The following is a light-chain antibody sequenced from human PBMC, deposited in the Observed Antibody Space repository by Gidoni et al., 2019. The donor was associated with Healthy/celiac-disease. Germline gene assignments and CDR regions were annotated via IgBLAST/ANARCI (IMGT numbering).Light chain of an antibody. CDR3: QQYYSTPFT. V-gene: IGKV4-1*01. CDR1: QSVLYSSNNKNY. CDR2: WAS. J-gene: IGKJ3*01. Sequence: DIVMTQSPDSLAASLGERATINCKSSQSVLYSSNNKNYLAWYQQKPGQPPKLLIYWASTRESGVPDRFSGSGSGTDFTLTISSLQAEDVAVYYCQQYYSTPFTFGPGTNVDIK.